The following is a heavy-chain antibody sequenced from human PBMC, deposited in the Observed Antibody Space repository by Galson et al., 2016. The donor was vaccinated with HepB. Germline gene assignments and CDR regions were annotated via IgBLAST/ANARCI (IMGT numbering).Heavy chain of an antibody. V-gene: IGHV3-64*01. CDR2: ITGSGDTT. D-gene: IGHD2-2*01. Sequence: LDYLSAITGSGDTTYYANSVKGRFTISRDNSENTLYLQMGSLRAEDMAVYYCARDTLSSPWDLDYWGQGTLVTVSS. J-gene: IGHJ4*02. CDR3: ARDTLSSPWDLDY.